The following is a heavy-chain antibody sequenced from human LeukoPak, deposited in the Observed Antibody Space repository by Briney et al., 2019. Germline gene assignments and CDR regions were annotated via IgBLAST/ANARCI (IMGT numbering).Heavy chain of an antibody. V-gene: IGHV4-39*07. J-gene: IGHJ3*02. D-gene: IGHD2-15*01. CDR1: AGSISNRSYY. CDR2: IYYSGNT. Sequence: PSETLSLTCSVSAGSISNRSYYWGWIRQPPGKGLEWIGSIYYSGNTFYNPSLKSRVTISVDTSKNQFSLKLTSVTAADTAVYYCARDQGDCSGGSCYPQHDAFDIWGQGTMVTVSS. CDR3: ARDQGDCSGGSCYPQHDAFDI.